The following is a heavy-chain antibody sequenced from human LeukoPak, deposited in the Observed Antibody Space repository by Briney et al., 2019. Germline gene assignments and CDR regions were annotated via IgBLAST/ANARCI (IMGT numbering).Heavy chain of an antibody. CDR3: ASSRYYDFWSGYYPSGFFDY. D-gene: IGHD3-3*01. CDR1: GFTFSNYA. CDR2: ITGSGGNT. V-gene: IGHV3-23*01. Sequence: GASLRLSCVASGFTFSNYAMSWVRQAPGKGLEWVSAITGSGGNTYYADSVKGRFTIPRDNSKNTVFLQMNSLRAEDTAVYYCASSRYYDFWSGYYPSGFFDYWGQGTLVTVSS. J-gene: IGHJ4*02.